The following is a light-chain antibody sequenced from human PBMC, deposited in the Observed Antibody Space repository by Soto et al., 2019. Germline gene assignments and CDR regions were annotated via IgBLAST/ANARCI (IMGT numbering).Light chain of an antibody. CDR1: QSVLYSSNNKNY. CDR3: QQDYSNPHT. CDR2: WAS. Sequence: DIVMTQSPDSLAVSLGERATINCKSSQSVLYSSNNKNYLAWYQQKPGQSPKLLIYWASTRESGVPDRFSGIWSGTDFTLTSRSHQAEDVSVYSCQQDYSNPHTFGGVPKVEIK. V-gene: IGKV4-1*01. J-gene: IGKJ4*01.